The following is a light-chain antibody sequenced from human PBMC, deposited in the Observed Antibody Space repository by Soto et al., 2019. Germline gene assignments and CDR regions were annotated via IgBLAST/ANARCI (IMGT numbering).Light chain of an antibody. J-gene: IGKJ4*01. CDR1: QGISSY. Sequence: AIRMTQSPSSFSASTGDRVTITCRASQGISSYLAWYQQKPGKAPKLLIYSASTLQSGVPSRFSGSRSGTDFTLTISCLQSEDFATYYCQQYYSYPQSFGGGTKVEIK. CDR3: QQYYSYPQS. V-gene: IGKV1-8*01. CDR2: SAS.